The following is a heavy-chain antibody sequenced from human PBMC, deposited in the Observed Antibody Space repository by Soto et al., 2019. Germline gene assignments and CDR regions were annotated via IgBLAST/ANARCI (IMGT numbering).Heavy chain of an antibody. CDR3: AKTYYDFWSGYYTYYYYYMDV. J-gene: IGHJ6*03. CDR1: GFTFSSYA. Sequence: PGGSLRLSCAASGFTFSSYAMSWVRQAPGKGLEWVSAISGSGGSTYYADSVKGRFTISRDNSKNTLYLQMNSLRAEDTAVYYCAKTYYDFWSGYYTYYYYYMDVWGKGTTVTVSS. D-gene: IGHD3-3*01. V-gene: IGHV3-23*01. CDR2: ISGSGGST.